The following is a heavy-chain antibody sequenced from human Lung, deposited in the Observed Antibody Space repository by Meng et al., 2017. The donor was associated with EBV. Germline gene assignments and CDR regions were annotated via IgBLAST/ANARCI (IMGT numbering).Heavy chain of an antibody. V-gene: IGHV1-69*01. D-gene: IGHD3-10*01. Sequence: QVQLQQSGAEVKKPGSSVKVSCRTSGGTFRSDAVSWVRQAPGQGLEWMGGLIPMSGAPHYAQKFQDRVTIIADESTSTHSMELNNLRSEDTAMYYCASESGRGFTPDYWGQGTLVTVSS. CDR3: ASESGRGFTPDY. CDR2: LIPMSGAP. CDR1: GGTFRSDA. J-gene: IGHJ4*02.